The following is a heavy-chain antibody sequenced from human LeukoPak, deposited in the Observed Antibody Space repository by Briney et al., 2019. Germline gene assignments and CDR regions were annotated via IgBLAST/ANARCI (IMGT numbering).Heavy chain of an antibody. Sequence: GGSLRLSCAASGFTVSSNYMSWVRQAPGKGLEWVSVIYSGGSTYYADSVKGRFTISRDNSKNTLYLQMNSLRAEDTAVYYCARENYGDYAGDAFDIWGQGTMVTVSS. CDR2: IYSGGST. CDR1: GFTVSSNY. D-gene: IGHD4-17*01. J-gene: IGHJ3*02. V-gene: IGHV3-53*01. CDR3: ARENYGDYAGDAFDI.